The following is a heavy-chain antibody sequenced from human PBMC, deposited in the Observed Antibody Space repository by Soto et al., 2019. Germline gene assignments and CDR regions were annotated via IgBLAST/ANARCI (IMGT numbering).Heavy chain of an antibody. CDR2: ISAYNGNT. CDR1: CYRFRSYG. CDR3: ARDRSAMILSY. D-gene: IGHD2-2*01. J-gene: IGHJ4*02. V-gene: IGHV1-18*04. Sequence: GXSVKVSSKASCYRFRSYGISWVRQAPVQGLEWMGWISAYNGNTNYAQKLQGRVTMTTDTSTNTAYMEVRSLRSDDTAAYYCARDRSAMILSYWGQGTLVTVSS.